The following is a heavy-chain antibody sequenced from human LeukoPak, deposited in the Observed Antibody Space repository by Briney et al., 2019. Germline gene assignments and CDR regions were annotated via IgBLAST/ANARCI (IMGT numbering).Heavy chain of an antibody. CDR3: ARGKYPDNDDYMDV. Sequence: PGGSLRLSCAASEFSVGSNYMTWVRQAPGKGLEWVSLIYSGGSTYYADSVKGRFTISRDNSKNTLYLQMNSLRAEDTAVYYCARGKYPDNDDYMDVWGKGTTVIVSS. D-gene: IGHD1-1*01. CDR2: IYSGGST. J-gene: IGHJ6*03. CDR1: EFSVGSNY. V-gene: IGHV3-66*01.